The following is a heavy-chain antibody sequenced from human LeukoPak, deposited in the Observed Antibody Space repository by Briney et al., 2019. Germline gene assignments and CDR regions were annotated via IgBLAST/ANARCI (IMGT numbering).Heavy chain of an antibody. V-gene: IGHV3-21*01. CDR2: IDGSSTYI. D-gene: IGHD3-16*01. CDR1: GLAFTTYS. CDR3: ARGGPGDYVWGE. J-gene: IGHJ4*02. Sequence: GGSLRLSCVASGLAFTTYSMNWVRQAPGRGLEWVASIDGSSTYIFYAASLKGRFTISRDNAKNSLYLQMNSLRGEDTAVYYCARGGPGDYVWGEWGQGTLVTVSS.